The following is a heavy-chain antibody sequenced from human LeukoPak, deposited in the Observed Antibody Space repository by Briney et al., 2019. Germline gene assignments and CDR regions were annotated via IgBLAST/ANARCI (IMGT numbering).Heavy chain of an antibody. D-gene: IGHD5-12*01. Sequence: GVLRLSCAASGFAFGDYMMHWVRQAPGKGLEWVSLISWDSGDRHYADSMKGRFTISRDNSKNSLYLQMNSLRTEDTALYYCAKDRGGYSGFDYWGQGTLVTVSS. CDR1: GFAFGDYM. V-gene: IGHV3-43*01. CDR3: AKDRGGYSGFDY. CDR2: ISWDSGDR. J-gene: IGHJ4*02.